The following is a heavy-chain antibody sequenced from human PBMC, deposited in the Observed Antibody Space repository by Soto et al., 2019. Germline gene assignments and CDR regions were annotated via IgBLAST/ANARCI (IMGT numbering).Heavy chain of an antibody. CDR2: ISSSSSYI. J-gene: IGHJ4*02. D-gene: IGHD3-22*01. CDR1: VFTFSSYS. V-gene: IGHV3-21*01. Sequence: GGSLRLSCAASVFTFSSYSMNWVRQAPGKGLEWVSSISSSSSYIYYADSVKGRFTISRDNAKNSLYLQMNSLRAEDTAVYYCARDRSDSSGYSPQWGQGTLVTVSS. CDR3: ARDRSDSSGYSPQ.